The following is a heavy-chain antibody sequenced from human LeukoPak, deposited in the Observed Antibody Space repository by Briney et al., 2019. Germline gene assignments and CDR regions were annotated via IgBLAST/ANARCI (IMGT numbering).Heavy chain of an antibody. CDR2: ISVYKGST. V-gene: IGHV1-18*01. CDR3: ARVNSGYGSAVGV. D-gene: IGHD5-12*01. Sequence: GASVKVSCKTSGYTFTSDGFSWVRQAPGQGLEWMGWISVYKGSTNYAQKFQGRVTMTTDTSTSTAYMELRSLRSEDTAVYYCARVNSGYGSAVGVWGQGTTVTVSS. CDR1: GYTFTSDG. J-gene: IGHJ6*02.